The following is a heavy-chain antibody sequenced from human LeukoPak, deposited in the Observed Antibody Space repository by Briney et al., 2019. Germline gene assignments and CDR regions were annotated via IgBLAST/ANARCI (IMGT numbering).Heavy chain of an antibody. J-gene: IGHJ4*02. CDR3: ARGDYLDY. CDR1: GFTFSSYE. D-gene: IGHD5-24*01. CDR2: ISSSGSAI. V-gene: IGHV3-48*03. Sequence: PSGGSLRLSCAASGFTFSSYEMNWVRQAPGKGLEWVSYISSSGSAIYYAGSVKGRFTISRDNAKNSLYLQMNSLRAEDTAVYYCARGDYLDYWGQGTLVTVSS.